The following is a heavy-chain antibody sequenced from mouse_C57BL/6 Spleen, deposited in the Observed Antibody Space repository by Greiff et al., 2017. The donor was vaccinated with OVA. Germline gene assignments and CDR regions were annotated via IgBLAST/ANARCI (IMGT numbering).Heavy chain of an antibody. CDR2: ISSGGDYI. J-gene: IGHJ1*03. Sequence: EVNLVESGEGLVKPGGSLKLSCAASGFTFSSYAMSWVRQTPEKRLEWVAYISSGGDYIYYADTVKGRFTISRDNARNTLYLQMSSLKSEDTAMYYCTRDGSSYGYFDVWGTGTTVTVSS. CDR1: GFTFSSYA. V-gene: IGHV5-9-1*02. CDR3: TRDGSSYGYFDV. D-gene: IGHD1-1*01.